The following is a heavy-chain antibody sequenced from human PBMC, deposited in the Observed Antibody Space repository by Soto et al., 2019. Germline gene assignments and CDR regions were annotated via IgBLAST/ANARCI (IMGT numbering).Heavy chain of an antibody. CDR1: GFTFSSYG. CDR2: VWYDGGNK. V-gene: IGHV3-33*01. Sequence: QVQLVESGGGVVQPGRSLRLSCAASGFTFSSYGMHWVRQAPGKGLEWVALVWYDGGNKYYADSVKGRFTISRDNSKNTLYLQMNSLRDEDTSVYYCVRASRYSCNDYVYYYGMDVWGQWTTVTVSS. D-gene: IGHD5-12*01. J-gene: IGHJ6*02. CDR3: VRASRYSCNDYVYYYGMDV.